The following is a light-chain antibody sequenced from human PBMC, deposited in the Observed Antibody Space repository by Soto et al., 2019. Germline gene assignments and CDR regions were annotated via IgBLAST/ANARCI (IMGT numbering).Light chain of an antibody. V-gene: IGKV1-12*02. CDR3: QLTNSFSFA. CDR1: QDVNNW. Sequence: DIQMTQSPSSVSASVGDRVTITCRASQDVNNWLAWYQHKPGKAPKLLIYTASNLQIGVPSRFNGFRSGTDFTLTISSLQPEDFATYYCQLTNSFSFAFGPGTRVDV. J-gene: IGKJ3*01. CDR2: TAS.